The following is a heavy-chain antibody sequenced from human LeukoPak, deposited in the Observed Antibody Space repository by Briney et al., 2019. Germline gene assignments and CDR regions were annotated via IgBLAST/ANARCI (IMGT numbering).Heavy chain of an antibody. CDR2: IYYSGST. J-gene: IGHJ5*01. Sequence: PSETLSLTCTVSGGSISSSSYYWGWIRQPPGKGLEWIGSIYYSGSTYYNPSLKSRVTISVDTSKNQFSLKLSSVTAADTAVYYCARPYGSGSYNWFDSWGQGTLVTVSS. V-gene: IGHV4-39*01. CDR1: GGSISSSSYY. D-gene: IGHD3-10*01. CDR3: ARPYGSGSYNWFDS.